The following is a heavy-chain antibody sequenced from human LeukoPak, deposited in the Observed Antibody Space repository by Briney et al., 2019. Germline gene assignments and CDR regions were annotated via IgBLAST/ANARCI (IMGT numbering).Heavy chain of an antibody. J-gene: IGHJ4*02. CDR3: ARDGSYTSGRNPYFDY. CDR2: ISSRSNYI. D-gene: IGHD3-10*01. Sequence: PGGSLRLSCAASGLTVSGYSMNWVRQAPGKGLEWVSSISSRSNYIYYADSVKGRFTIPRDNAKNSLSMQMNSLQAADTGVYYCARDGSYTSGRNPYFDYWGQGTLVTVSS. V-gene: IGHV3-21*01. CDR1: GLTVSGYS.